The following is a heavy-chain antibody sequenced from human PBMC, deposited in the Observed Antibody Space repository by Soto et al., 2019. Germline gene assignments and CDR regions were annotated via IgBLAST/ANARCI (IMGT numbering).Heavy chain of an antibody. CDR1: GFTFSRYG. CDR2: ISYDGSNK. Sequence: QVQLVESGGGVVQPGRSLRLSCAASGFTFSRYGMHWVRQAPGKGLEWVAVISYDGSNKYYADSVKGRFTISRDNSKNQLYLQMNSLRVEDAAVYYRAKEGSGSGSYDDYRGQGTLVTVSS. CDR3: AKEGSGSGSYDDY. D-gene: IGHD3-10*01. J-gene: IGHJ4*02. V-gene: IGHV3-30*18.